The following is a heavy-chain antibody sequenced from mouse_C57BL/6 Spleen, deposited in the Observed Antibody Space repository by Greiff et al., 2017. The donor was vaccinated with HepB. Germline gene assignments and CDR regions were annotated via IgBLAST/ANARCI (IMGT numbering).Heavy chain of an antibody. J-gene: IGHJ1*03. CDR1: GFTFSSYT. Sequence: EVKVEESGGGLVKPGGSLKLSCAASGFTFSSYTMSWVRQTPEKRLEWVATISGGGGNTYYPDSVKGRFTISRDNAKNTLYLQMSSLRSEDTALYYCARPPYGSSYWYFDVWGTGTTVTVSS. D-gene: IGHD1-1*01. CDR3: ARPPYGSSYWYFDV. V-gene: IGHV5-9*01. CDR2: ISGGGGNT.